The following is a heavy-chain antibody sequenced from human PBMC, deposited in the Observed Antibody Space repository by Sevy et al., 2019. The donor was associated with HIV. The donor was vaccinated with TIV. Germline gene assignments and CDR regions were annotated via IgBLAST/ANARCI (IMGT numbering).Heavy chain of an antibody. D-gene: IGHD2-15*01. J-gene: IGHJ4*02. Sequence: ASVKVSCKASGYTFSGYYMHWVRQAPGQGLEWKGWINPNSGGTNYAQKFQGRVTMTRDTSISTAYMELSRLRSDDTAVYYCARDLEEYCSGGSCYSSYYFDYWGQGTLVTVSS. CDR2: INPNSGGT. V-gene: IGHV1-2*02. CDR1: GYTFSGYY. CDR3: ARDLEEYCSGGSCYSSYYFDY.